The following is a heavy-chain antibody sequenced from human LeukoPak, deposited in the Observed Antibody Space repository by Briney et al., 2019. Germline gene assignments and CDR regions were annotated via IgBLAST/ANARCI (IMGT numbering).Heavy chain of an antibody. Sequence: GSLRLSCAASGFAFNTYSMHWVRQAPRQGLEWLALIFHDGSHKFYSDSVVGQFTISRDDSKYTVSLQMNNTRPEDTAVYYCAREILGSGSYPDSWGQGTLVTVSS. V-gene: IGHV3-33*01. J-gene: IGHJ4*02. CDR2: IFHDGSHK. CDR1: GFAFNTYS. D-gene: IGHD3-10*01. CDR3: AREILGSGSYPDS.